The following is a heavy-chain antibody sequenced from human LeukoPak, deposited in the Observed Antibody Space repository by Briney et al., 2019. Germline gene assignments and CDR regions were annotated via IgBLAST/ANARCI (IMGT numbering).Heavy chain of an antibody. Sequence: PSETLSLTCTVSGGSISSSSYYWGWIRQPPGKGLEWIGSIYYSGSTYYNPSLKSRVTISVDTSKNQVSLKLTSVTAADTAVYYCAREGCHSVTCPFFYYMDVWGKGTTVTVSS. V-gene: IGHV4-39*07. D-gene: IGHD2/OR15-2a*01. CDR2: IYYSGST. CDR3: AREGCHSVTCPFFYYMDV. CDR1: GGSISSSSYY. J-gene: IGHJ6*03.